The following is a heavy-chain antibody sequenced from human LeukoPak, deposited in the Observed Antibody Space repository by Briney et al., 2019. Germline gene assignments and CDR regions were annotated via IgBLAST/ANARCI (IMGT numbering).Heavy chain of an antibody. Sequence: ASVKVSCKASGYTFTSYAMHWVRQAPGQRLEWMGWINAGNGNTKYSQKFQGRVTITRDTSTSTAYMELRSLRSDDTAVYYCARDRLEDGMDVWGQGTTVTVSS. V-gene: IGHV1-3*01. CDR2: INAGNGNT. D-gene: IGHD6-6*01. CDR1: GYTFTSYA. CDR3: ARDRLEDGMDV. J-gene: IGHJ6*02.